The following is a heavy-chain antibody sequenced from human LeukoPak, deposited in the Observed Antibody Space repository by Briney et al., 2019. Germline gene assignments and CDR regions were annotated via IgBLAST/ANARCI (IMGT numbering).Heavy chain of an antibody. J-gene: IGHJ4*02. Sequence: VGSLRLSCAASGFTFRSYNMNWVRQALGKRPEWLSSISSSISYIYYADSVKGRFTISRDNAKNSLYLQMNSLRAEDTALYYCASGASRAVYWGQGTLVTVSS. V-gene: IGHV3-21*01. CDR1: GFTFRSYN. D-gene: IGHD4/OR15-4a*01. CDR2: ISSSISYI. CDR3: ASGASRAVY.